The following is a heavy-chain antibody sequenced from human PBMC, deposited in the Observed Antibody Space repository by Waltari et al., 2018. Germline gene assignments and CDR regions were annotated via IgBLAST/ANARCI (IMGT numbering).Heavy chain of an antibody. Sequence: QLQLQESGPGLVKPSETLSLTCTVSGGSISSSSYYWGWIRQPPGKGLEWIGGIYYGGSTYYNPSVKSRVTISVDTSKNQFSLKLSAVTAADTAVYYCARGGSYGRGSDYWGQGTLVTVSS. J-gene: IGHJ4*02. CDR3: ARGGSYGRGSDY. CDR1: GGSISSSSYY. V-gene: IGHV4-39*01. D-gene: IGHD5-18*01. CDR2: IYYGGST.